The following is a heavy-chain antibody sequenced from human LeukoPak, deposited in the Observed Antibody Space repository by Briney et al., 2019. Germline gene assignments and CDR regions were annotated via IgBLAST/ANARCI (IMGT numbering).Heavy chain of an antibody. V-gene: IGHV4-31*11. Sequence: PSETLSLTCAVYGGSFSGYYWSWIRQHPGKGLEWIGYIYYSGSTYYNPSLKSRVTISVDTSKNQFSLKLSSVTAADTAVYYCARGRGTVAYDYWGQGTLVTVSS. CDR3: ARGRGTVAYDY. CDR1: GGSFSGYY. D-gene: IGHD6-13*01. CDR2: IYYSGST. J-gene: IGHJ4*02.